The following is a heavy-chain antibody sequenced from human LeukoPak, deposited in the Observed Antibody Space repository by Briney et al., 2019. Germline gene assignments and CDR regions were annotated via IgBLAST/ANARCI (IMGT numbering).Heavy chain of an antibody. CDR1: GFTFDDYA. V-gene: IGHV3-9*01. D-gene: IGHD1-26*01. J-gene: IGHJ4*02. CDR3: AKGSSAGAILTLFDY. Sequence: GRPLRLSCAASGFTFDDYAMHWVRQAPGKGLEWVSGISWNSGSIGYADSVKGRFTISRDNAKNSLYLQMNSLRAEDTALYYCAKGSSAGAILTLFDYWGQGTLVTVSS. CDR2: ISWNSGSI.